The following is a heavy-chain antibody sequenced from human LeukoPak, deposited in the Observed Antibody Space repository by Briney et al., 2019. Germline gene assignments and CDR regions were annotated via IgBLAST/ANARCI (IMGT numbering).Heavy chain of an antibody. CDR1: GDSVSSNSAA. CDR3: ARGYSGYLVN. D-gene: IGHD5-12*01. CDR2: TYYRSRWYT. V-gene: IGHV6-1*01. Sequence: LSQTLSLTCAISGDSVSSNSAAWNWIRQSPSRGLEWLGRTYYRSRWYTYYAVSVKSRITINPDTSKNQFSLQLYSVTPDDTAVYYCARGYSGYLVNWGQGTLVTVSS. J-gene: IGHJ4*02.